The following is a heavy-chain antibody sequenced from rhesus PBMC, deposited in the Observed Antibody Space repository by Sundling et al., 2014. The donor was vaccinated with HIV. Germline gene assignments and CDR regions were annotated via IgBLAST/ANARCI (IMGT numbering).Heavy chain of an antibody. D-gene: IGHD6-25*01. Sequence: EVQLVETGGDLVQPGGSLKLSCAASGFTFSSYGMSWVRQAPGKGLEWVSGINSGGDTTYYADSVRGRFTISRDNSKNTVSLQMNNLRPEDTAVYYCAKAGGTWPYYFDFGGQGVLVTVSS. V-gene: IGHV3-103*01. CDR3: AKAGGTWPYYFDF. CDR1: GFTFSSYG. J-gene: IGHJ4*01. CDR2: INSGGDTT.